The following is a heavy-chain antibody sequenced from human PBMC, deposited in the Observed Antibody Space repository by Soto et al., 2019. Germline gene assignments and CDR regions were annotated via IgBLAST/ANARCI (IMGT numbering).Heavy chain of an antibody. V-gene: IGHV4-34*01. CDR3: GEGKTKFSSSRVRPAQTNWFDP. J-gene: IGHJ5*02. CDR1: GASLSDYY. D-gene: IGHD6-6*01. Sequence: SETLSLTFAVYGASLSDYYWSCIRQPPGKGLELIGDVNHGGSTNQNPSLKSRVTISLDTSKNQFSLKLNSVTAADTAVYCCGEGKTKFSSSRVRPAQTNWFDPWGQGTLVTVS. CDR2: VNHGGST.